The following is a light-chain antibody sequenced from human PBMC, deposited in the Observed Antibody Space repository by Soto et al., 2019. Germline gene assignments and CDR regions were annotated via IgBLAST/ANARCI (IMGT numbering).Light chain of an antibody. V-gene: IGKV1-27*01. CDR3: QRTYNYPTALYT. Sequence: DIQLTQSPSSLSASVGDRVTITCRVSQGISSSLNWYRQKPGKVPKLLIYSASNLQSGVPSRFSGSGSGTDFTLTISSLHPEDFATYYGQRTYNYPTALYTFGQGTKLEIK. J-gene: IGKJ2*01. CDR2: SAS. CDR1: QGISSS.